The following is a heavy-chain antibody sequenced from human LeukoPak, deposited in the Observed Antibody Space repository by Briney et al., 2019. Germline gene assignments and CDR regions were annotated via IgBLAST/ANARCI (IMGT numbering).Heavy chain of an antibody. CDR2: ISAYNGNT. CDR3: ARDRRRGSGSYRRFDY. D-gene: IGHD3-10*01. V-gene: IGHV1-18*01. Sequence: ASVKVPCKASGYTFTSYGVSWVRQAPGQGLEWMGWISAYNGNTNYAQKLQGRVTMTTDTSTSTAYMELRSLRSDDTAVYYCARDRRRGSGSYRRFDYWGQVTLVIVSS. CDR1: GYTFTSYG. J-gene: IGHJ4*02.